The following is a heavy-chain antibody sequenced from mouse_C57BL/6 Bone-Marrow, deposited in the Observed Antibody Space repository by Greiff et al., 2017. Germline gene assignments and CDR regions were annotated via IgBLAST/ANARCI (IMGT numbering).Heavy chain of an antibody. CDR3: ARGIYDGYYLYAMDY. CDR2: IRNKANGYTT. D-gene: IGHD2-3*01. Sequence: EVHLVESGGGLVQPGGSLSLSCAASGFTFTDYYMSWVRQPPGKALEWLGFIRNKANGYTTEYSASVKGRFTISRDNSQSILYLQMDALRAEDSATYYCARGIYDGYYLYAMDYWGQGTSVTASS. V-gene: IGHV7-3*01. CDR1: GFTFTDYY. J-gene: IGHJ4*01.